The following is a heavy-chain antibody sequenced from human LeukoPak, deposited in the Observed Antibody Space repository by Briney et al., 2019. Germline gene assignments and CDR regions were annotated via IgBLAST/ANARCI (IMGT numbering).Heavy chain of an antibody. Sequence: GASVKVSCKASGGTFISYAISWVRQAPGQGLEWMGGIIPIFGTANYAQKFQGRVTITADKSTSTAYMELSSLRSEDTAVYYCARLRGPRYYCDSSGSSENFDYWGQGTLVTVSS. J-gene: IGHJ4*02. V-gene: IGHV1-69*06. CDR2: IIPIFGTA. CDR1: GGTFISYA. CDR3: ARLRGPRYYCDSSGSSENFDY. D-gene: IGHD3-22*01.